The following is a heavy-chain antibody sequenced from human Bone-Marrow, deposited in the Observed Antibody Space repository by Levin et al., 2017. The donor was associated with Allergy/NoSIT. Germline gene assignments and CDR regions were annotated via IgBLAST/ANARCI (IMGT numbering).Heavy chain of an antibody. Sequence: GGSLRLSCAASGFTFSTHWMHWVRQAPEKGLEWVSRINLDGSDTDYAASVMGRFTISRDNAKNIVYLQMNSLRAEDTAVFFCARETIAARYFDYWGQGTLVTVSS. D-gene: IGHD2-21*01. J-gene: IGHJ4*02. CDR3: ARETIAARYFDY. V-gene: IGHV3-74*01. CDR2: INLDGSDT. CDR1: GFTFSTHW.